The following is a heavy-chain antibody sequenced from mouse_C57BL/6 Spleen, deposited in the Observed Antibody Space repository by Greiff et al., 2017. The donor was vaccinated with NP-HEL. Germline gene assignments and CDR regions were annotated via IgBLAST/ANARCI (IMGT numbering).Heavy chain of an antibody. V-gene: IGHV5-16*01. CDR1: GFTFSDYY. J-gene: IGHJ3*01. D-gene: IGHD4-1*01. CDR3: ARVGDWGWFAY. CDR2: INYDGSST. Sequence: DVKLVESEGGLVQPGSSMKLSCTASGFTFSDYYMAWVRQVPEKGLEWVANINYDGSSTYYLDSLKSRFIISRDNAKNILYLQMSSLKSEDTATYYCARVGDWGWFAYWGQGTLVTVSA.